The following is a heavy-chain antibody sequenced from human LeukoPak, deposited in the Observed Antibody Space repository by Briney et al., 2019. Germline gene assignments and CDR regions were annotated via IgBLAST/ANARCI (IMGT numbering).Heavy chain of an antibody. Sequence: GRSLRLSCAASGFTFSGSAMHWVRQASGKGLEWVGRIRSKTNNYATAYAASMKGKFTISRDDSKNTAYLQMNSLKTEDTAVYYCSVNYCSGASCYMFWGQGTLVTVSS. CDR2: IRSKTNNYAT. CDR1: GFTFSGSA. D-gene: IGHD2-15*01. J-gene: IGHJ4*02. CDR3: SVNYCSGASCYMF. V-gene: IGHV3-73*01.